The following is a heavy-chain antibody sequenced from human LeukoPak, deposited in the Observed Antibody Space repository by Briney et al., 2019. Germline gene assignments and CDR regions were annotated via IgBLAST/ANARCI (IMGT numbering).Heavy chain of an antibody. D-gene: IGHD5-24*01. CDR1: GDSISSSSYY. CDR2: MYYSGTT. Sequence: SETLSLTCTVSGDSISSSSYYCGWIRQPPGKGLEWIGSMYYSGTTYYNPSLKSRVTISVDTSKNQFSLNLSSMTAADTAVYYCARDEMDGFDIWGQGTLVTVSS. V-gene: IGHV4-39*07. J-gene: IGHJ3*02. CDR3: ARDEMDGFDI.